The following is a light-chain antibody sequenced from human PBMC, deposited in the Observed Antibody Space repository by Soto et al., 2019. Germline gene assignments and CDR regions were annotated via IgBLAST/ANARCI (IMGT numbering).Light chain of an antibody. CDR1: SSDVGGYNY. CDR3: SSYTSSSTLWV. V-gene: IGLV2-14*01. J-gene: IGLJ3*02. Sequence: QSAPTQPASVSGSPGHSITSSCTGTSSDVGGYNYVSWYQQHPGKAPKLMIYEVSNRPSGVSNRFSGSKSGNTASLTISGLQADDEADYYCSSYTSSSTLWVFGGETKLTVL. CDR2: EVS.